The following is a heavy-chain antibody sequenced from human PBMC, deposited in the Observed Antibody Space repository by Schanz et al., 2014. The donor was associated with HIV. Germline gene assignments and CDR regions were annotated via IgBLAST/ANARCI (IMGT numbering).Heavy chain of an antibody. V-gene: IGHV3-23*01. CDR3: AKTSYGWYFDY. J-gene: IGHJ4*02. CDR2: ISSSGSTT. D-gene: IGHD6-19*01. CDR1: GFTFSSYA. Sequence: EVQLLESGGDLVQPGTSLKLSCAASGFTFSSYAMTWVRQAPGKGLEWVSVISSSGSTTYYADSVKGRFTISRDNSKNTLYFQMNSLRAEDTAIYYCAKTSYGWYFDYWGQGTLVTVSS.